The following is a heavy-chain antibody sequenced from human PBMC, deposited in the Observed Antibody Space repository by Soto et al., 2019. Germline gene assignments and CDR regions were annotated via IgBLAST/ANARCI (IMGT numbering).Heavy chain of an antibody. Sequence: GGSLRLSCSASGFTFNTYAMHWVRQAPGKGLEYVSAISSNGGSIYYADSVRGRFTISRDNSKNTLYLQMSSLRNEDTAVYYFVKGKYSGRYFGDYWGQGTLVTVSS. CDR3: VKGKYSGRYFGDY. V-gene: IGHV3-64D*06. CDR2: ISSNGGSI. J-gene: IGHJ4*02. CDR1: GFTFNTYA. D-gene: IGHD1-26*01.